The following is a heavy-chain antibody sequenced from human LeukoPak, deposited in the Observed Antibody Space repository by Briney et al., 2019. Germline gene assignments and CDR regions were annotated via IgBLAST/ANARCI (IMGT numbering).Heavy chain of an antibody. CDR3: AKALYQLPIGGFDY. CDR1: GFTFSSYA. V-gene: IGHV3-23*01. Sequence: PGGSLRLSCAASGFTFSSYAMSWVRQAPGKGLEWVSAVGGSGGSTYYADSVKGRFTISRDSSKNTLYLQMNSLRAEDTAVYYCAKALYQLPIGGFDYWGQGTPVTVSS. CDR2: VGGSGGST. J-gene: IGHJ4*02. D-gene: IGHD2-2*01.